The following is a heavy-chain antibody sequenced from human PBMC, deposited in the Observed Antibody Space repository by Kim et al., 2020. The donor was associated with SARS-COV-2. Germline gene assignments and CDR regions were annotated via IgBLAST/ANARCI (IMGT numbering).Heavy chain of an antibody. J-gene: IGHJ5*02. CDR1: GGSISSSSYY. Sequence: SETLSLTCTVSGGSISSSSYYWGWIRQPPGKGLEWIGSIYYSGSTYYNPSLKSRVTISVDTSKNQFSLKLSSVTAADTAVYYCARHTEVGWFDPWGQGTLVTVSS. CDR3: ARHTEVGWFDP. D-gene: IGHD1-26*01. V-gene: IGHV4-39*01. CDR2: IYYSGST.